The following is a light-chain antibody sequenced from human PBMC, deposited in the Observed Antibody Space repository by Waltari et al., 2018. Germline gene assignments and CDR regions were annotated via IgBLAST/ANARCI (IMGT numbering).Light chain of an antibody. CDR1: QSVYSF. J-gene: IGKJ4*02. V-gene: IGKV3-11*01. CDR2: HAS. CDR3: QQRANWPPLT. Sequence: EIVLTQSPATLSLSPGERATLSTSASQSVYSFLAWYQQKPGQAPRLLIYHASNRTAGIPARFSGSGSGTDFSLTISSREPEDSAVYYCQQRANWPPLTFGGGTKVEI.